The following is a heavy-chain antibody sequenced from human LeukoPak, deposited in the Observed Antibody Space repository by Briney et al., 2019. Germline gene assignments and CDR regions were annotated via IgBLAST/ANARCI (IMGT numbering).Heavy chain of an antibody. CDR3: ARGPPTTDTTDAFDI. CDR2: ISSSSSYI. V-gene: IGHV3-21*04. CDR1: GFTFSSYS. D-gene: IGHD1-1*01. J-gene: IGHJ3*02. Sequence: GGSLRLSCAASGFTFSSYSMNWVRQAPGKGLEWVSSISSSSSYIYYADSVKGRFTISRDNSKNTLYLQMNSLRAEDTAVYYCARGPPTTDTTDAFDIWGQGTMVTVSS.